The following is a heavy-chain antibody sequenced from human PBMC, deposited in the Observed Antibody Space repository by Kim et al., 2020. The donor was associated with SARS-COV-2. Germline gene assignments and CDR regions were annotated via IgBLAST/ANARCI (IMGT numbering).Heavy chain of an antibody. CDR1: GFAFSSYG. CDR2: ISYDASKQ. Sequence: GGSLRLSCAASGFAFSSYGMHWVRQAPGKGLEWVADISYDASKQHYVDSVKGRFTISRDNSKNTLYLQMNSLRVDDTAVYYCATRHNTRPYGLDVWGPGTTVPVSS. J-gene: IGHJ6*02. V-gene: IGHV3-30*03. D-gene: IGHD1-1*01. CDR3: ATRHNTRPYGLDV.